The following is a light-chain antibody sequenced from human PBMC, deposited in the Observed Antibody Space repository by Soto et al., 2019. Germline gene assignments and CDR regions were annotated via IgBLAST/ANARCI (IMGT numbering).Light chain of an antibody. V-gene: IGKV3-20*01. J-gene: IGKJ3*01. Sequence: EVVLTQSPATLSLSPGERATLSCRANQSVSANYLAWYQQKPGQAPRLLIYGASSRATAIPDRFSGSGSGTDFTLTISRLEPEDFAVFYCHQYGSSPFTFGPGTKVAI. CDR2: GAS. CDR3: HQYGSSPFT. CDR1: QSVSANY.